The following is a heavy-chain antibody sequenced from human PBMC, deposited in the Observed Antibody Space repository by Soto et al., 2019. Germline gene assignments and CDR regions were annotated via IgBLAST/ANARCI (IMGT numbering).Heavy chain of an antibody. V-gene: IGHV3-48*01. J-gene: IGHJ6*02. CDR3: ARDGSNYYGSGSYYNADYYYYYGMDV. D-gene: IGHD3-10*01. CDR2: ISSSSSTI. CDR1: GFTFSSYS. Sequence: GGSLRLSCAASGFTFSSYSMNWVRQAPGKGLEWVSYISSSSSTIYYADSVKGRFTISRDNAKNSLYLQMNSLRAEDTAVYYCARDGSNYYGSGSYYNADYYYYYGMDVWGQGTTVTVSS.